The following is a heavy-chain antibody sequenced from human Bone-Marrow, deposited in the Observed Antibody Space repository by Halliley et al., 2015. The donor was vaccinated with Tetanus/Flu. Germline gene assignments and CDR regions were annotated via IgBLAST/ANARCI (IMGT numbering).Heavy chain of an antibody. CDR2: RYQSGST. CDR3: ARDCGGFGESFYFDY. V-gene: IGHV4-38-2*02. CDR1: GYSVSSGYY. Sequence: LRLSCAISGYSVSSGYYWGWIRQPPGKGLEWIGSRYQSGSTYYNPSLKSRVTISLDKSMNQLSLKLSSVTAADTAVYYCARDCGGFGESFYFDYWGQGALVTVSS. J-gene: IGHJ4*02. D-gene: IGHD3-10*01.